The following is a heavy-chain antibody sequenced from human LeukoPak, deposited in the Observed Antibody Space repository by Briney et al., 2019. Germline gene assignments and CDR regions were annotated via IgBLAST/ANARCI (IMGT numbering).Heavy chain of an antibody. J-gene: IGHJ6*03. V-gene: IGHV1-69*05. CDR2: IIPIFGTA. CDR3: ATWGYCSSTSCYTDYYYYVDV. D-gene: IGHD2-2*02. CDR1: GGTFSSYA. Sequence: SVKVSCKASGGTFSSYAISWVRQAPVQGLEWMGGIIPIFGTANYAQKFQGRVTITTDESTSTAYMELSSLRSEDTAVYYCATWGYCSSTSCYTDYYYYVDVWGKGTTVTVSS.